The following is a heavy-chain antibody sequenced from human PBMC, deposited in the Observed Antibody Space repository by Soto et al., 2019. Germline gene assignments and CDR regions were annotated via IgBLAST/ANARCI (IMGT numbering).Heavy chain of an antibody. CDR1: GGTFSPYT. Sequence: QVQLVQSGAEVKKPGSSVKVSCKASGGTFSPYTINWVRQAPGQGLEWMGRIIPFHGVTNYAKKFQARVTITADKSTSTAYVELSGLRFEDTAMYYCTRDWEITVSTWSFGGFWGRGTLVTVSS. CDR2: IIPFHGVT. J-gene: IGHJ4*02. D-gene: IGHD3-10*01. CDR3: TRDWEITVSTWSFGGF. V-gene: IGHV1-69*08.